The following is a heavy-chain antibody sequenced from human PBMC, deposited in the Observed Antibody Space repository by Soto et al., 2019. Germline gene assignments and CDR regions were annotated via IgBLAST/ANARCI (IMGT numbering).Heavy chain of an antibody. CDR2: IRTNNDAI. D-gene: IGHD3-10*02. CDR1: GFSISDCN. Sequence: EVQLVESGGGLVQPGGSLRLSCAASGFSISDCNMNWVRRAPGKGLEWISSIRTNNDAIYYADSVKGRCTISRDTAKISLYLQMNGLRAEDTASDDCASVIGSSCSGGHPSCWGKGTPVTVSA. V-gene: IGHV3-48*01. J-gene: IGHJ1*01. CDR3: ASVIGSSCSGGHPSC.